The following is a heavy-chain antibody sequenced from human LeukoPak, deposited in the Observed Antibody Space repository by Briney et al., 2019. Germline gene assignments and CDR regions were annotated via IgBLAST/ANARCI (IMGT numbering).Heavy chain of an antibody. V-gene: IGHV4-31*03. CDR3: ARCGWPGIAAAGKVPFDY. D-gene: IGHD6-13*01. Sequence: PSQTLSPTCTVSGGSISSGGYYWSWIRQHPGKGLEWIGYIYYSGSTYYNPSLKSRVTISVDTSKNQFSLKLSSVTAADTAVYYCARCGWPGIAAAGKVPFDYWGQGTLVTVSS. CDR1: GGSISSGGYY. J-gene: IGHJ4*02. CDR2: IYYSGST.